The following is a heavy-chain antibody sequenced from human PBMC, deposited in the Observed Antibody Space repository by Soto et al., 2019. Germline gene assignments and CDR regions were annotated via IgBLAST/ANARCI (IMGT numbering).Heavy chain of an antibody. CDR3: TRKRFGMDV. V-gene: IGHV3-7*03. CDR1: GFTFSNSW. CDR2: IKEDGSEK. Sequence: GGSLRLSCAASGFTFSNSWMSWVRQAPGKGLEWVANIKEDGSEKDYVDPVKGRFTITRDNAKNSLYLQMNNLRAEDTAVYFCTRKRFGMDVWGQGTTVTVSS. J-gene: IGHJ6*02.